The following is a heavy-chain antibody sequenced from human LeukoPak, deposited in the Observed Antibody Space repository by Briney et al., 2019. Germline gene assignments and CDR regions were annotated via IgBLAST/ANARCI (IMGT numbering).Heavy chain of an antibody. CDR2: ISSSSSYI. J-gene: IGHJ6*03. V-gene: IGHV3-21*01. CDR1: GFTFSSYS. Sequence: GGSLRLSCAASGFTFSSYSMNWVRQAPGKGLEWDSSISSSSSYIYYADSVKGRFTISRDNAKNSLYLQMNSLRAEDTAVYYCARYRGELLEYYYYYYMDVWGKGTTVTISS. D-gene: IGHD1-26*01. CDR3: ARYRGELLEYYYYYYMDV.